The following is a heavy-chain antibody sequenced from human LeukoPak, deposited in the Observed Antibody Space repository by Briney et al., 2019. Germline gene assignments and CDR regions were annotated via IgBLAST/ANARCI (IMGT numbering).Heavy chain of an antibody. Sequence: SGTLSLTCAVSGGSISSSNWWSWVRQPPGKGLEWIGEIYHSGSTNYNPSLKSRVTISVDKSKNQFSLKLSSVTAADTAVYYCARSSSKDYGDGWVPSKWGQGTLVTVSS. CDR1: GGSISSSNW. V-gene: IGHV4-4*02. D-gene: IGHD4-17*01. CDR3: ARSSSKDYGDGWVPSK. J-gene: IGHJ4*02. CDR2: IYHSGST.